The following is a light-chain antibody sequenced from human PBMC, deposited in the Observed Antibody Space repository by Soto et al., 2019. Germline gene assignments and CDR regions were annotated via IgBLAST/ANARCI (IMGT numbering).Light chain of an antibody. V-gene: IGKV3-11*01. CDR1: QSVSSY. J-gene: IGKJ4*01. CDR2: DAS. CDR3: QQRTNTPT. Sequence: IVLTQSPATLSLSPGERATLFCSASQSVSSYVAWYQQRPCQAPRLLIYDASNRATGIPARFSGSGSETDFTLTISSLEPEDSAVYYCQQRTNTPTFGGGTKVDI.